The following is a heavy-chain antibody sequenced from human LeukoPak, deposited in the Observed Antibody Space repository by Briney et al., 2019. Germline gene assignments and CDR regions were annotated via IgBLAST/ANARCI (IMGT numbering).Heavy chain of an antibody. D-gene: IGHD3-3*01. J-gene: IGHJ3*02. V-gene: IGHV3-48*01. Sequence: QTGGSLRLSCAASGFTFSSYSMNWVRQAPGKGLEWVSYISSSSSTIYYADSVKGRFTISRDNAKNSLYLQMNSLRAEDTAVYYCARSDSWSGLYAFDIWRQGTMVTVSS. CDR3: ARSDSWSGLYAFDI. CDR1: GFTFSSYS. CDR2: ISSSSSTI.